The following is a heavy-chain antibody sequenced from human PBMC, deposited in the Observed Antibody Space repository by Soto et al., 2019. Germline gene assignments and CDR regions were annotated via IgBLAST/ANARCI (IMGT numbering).Heavy chain of an antibody. CDR3: VRGCGSAHCPYYFDC. CDR1: GFTFRIYA. D-gene: IGHD2-21*01. V-gene: IGHV3-23*01. CDR2: ISGNGGT. J-gene: IGHJ4*02. Sequence: QAGGSLRLSCAASGFTFRIYAMSWVRQAPGKGLEWVSTISGNGGTSYADFVKGRFTISRDNAKSSLYLQMNSLRVEDTAMYYCVRGCGSAHCPYYFDCWGQGTQVTVSS.